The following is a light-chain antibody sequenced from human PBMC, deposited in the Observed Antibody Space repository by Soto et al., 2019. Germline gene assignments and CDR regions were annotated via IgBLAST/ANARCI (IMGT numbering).Light chain of an antibody. CDR3: QCCAFALSDFWV. CDR2: GTS. Sequence: QSVLTQPPSVSGAPGQTVTISCTGGASDVGANHDVHWYQQLPGPAPKLLIYGTSNRPSGVSDRFSGSKSGTSASLAITGLEAQDEDHYFCQCCAFALSDFWVFGGGTKVTVL. J-gene: IGLJ3*02. CDR1: ASDVGANHD. V-gene: IGLV1-40*01.